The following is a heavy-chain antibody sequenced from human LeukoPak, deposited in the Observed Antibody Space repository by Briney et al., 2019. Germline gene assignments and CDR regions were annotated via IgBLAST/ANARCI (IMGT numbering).Heavy chain of an antibody. D-gene: IGHD3-10*02. Sequence: ASVKVSCKASGYTFTGYYMHWVRQAPGQGLEWMGWINPNSGGTNYAQKFQGRVTMTRDTSISTAYMELSRLRSDDTAVYYCARDLYYYVPPSPDWGQGTVVTVSS. J-gene: IGHJ4*02. CDR1: GYTFTGYY. V-gene: IGHV1-2*02. CDR3: ARDLYYYVPPSPD. CDR2: INPNSGGT.